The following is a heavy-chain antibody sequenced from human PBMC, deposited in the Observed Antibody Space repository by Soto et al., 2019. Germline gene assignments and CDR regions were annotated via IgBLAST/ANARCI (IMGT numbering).Heavy chain of an antibody. V-gene: IGHV1-3*04. CDR2: INTDNGKT. J-gene: IGHJ5*02. CDR1: GYTFTNYS. D-gene: IGHD2-2*01. Sequence: QVQLVQSGAEVKKPGASVKVSCKASGYTFTNYSMHWVHQAPGQRLEWMGWINTDNGKTRDSQRFQDRVTLTRDTSANTAYMELSSLTYEDTAVYYCARAGNCTSTTCFSGWLDPWGQGTLVTVSS. CDR3: ARAGNCTSTTCFSGWLDP.